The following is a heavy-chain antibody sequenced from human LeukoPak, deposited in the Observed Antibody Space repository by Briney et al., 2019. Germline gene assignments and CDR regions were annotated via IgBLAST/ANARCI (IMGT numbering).Heavy chain of an antibody. D-gene: IGHD7-27*01. V-gene: IGHV4-59*01. CDR2: IYYSGST. Sequence: SETLSLTCTVSGGSISSYYWSWIQQPPGKGLEWIGYIYYSGSTNYNPSLKSRVTISVDTSKNQFSLKLSSVTAADTAVYYCARVTTGDFGYWGQGTLVTVSS. CDR1: GGSISSYY. J-gene: IGHJ4*02. CDR3: ARVTTGDFGY.